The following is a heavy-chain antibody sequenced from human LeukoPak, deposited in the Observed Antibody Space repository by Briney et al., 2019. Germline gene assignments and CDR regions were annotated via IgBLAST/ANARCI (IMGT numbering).Heavy chain of an antibody. D-gene: IGHD2-21*01. J-gene: IGHJ5*02. Sequence: ASVKVSCKASGYTFTSYAMHWVRQAPGQRLGWMGWINAGNGNTKYSQKFQGRVTITRDTSASTAYMELSSLRSEDTAVYYCARERGVMGWFDPWGQGTLVTVSS. V-gene: IGHV1-3*01. CDR1: GYTFTSYA. CDR3: ARERGVMGWFDP. CDR2: INAGNGNT.